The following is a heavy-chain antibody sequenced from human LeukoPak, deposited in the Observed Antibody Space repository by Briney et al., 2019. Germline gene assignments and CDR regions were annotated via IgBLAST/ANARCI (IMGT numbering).Heavy chain of an antibody. CDR2: MNPNSGNT. J-gene: IGHJ4*02. Sequence: ASVKVSCKASGYTFTSYDINWVRQATGQGLEWMGWMNPNSGNTGYAQKFQGRVTMTRNTSISTAYMELSSLRSEDTAVYYCARGWANGGYRRRYFDYWGQGTLVTASS. CDR3: ARGWANGGYRRRYFDY. CDR1: GYTFTSYD. D-gene: IGHD5-12*01. V-gene: IGHV1-8*01.